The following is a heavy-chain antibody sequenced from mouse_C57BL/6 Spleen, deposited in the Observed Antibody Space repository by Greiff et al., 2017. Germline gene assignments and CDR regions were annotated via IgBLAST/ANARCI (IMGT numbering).Heavy chain of an antibody. D-gene: IGHD1-1*01. CDR1: GYTFTSYW. J-gene: IGHJ3*01. Sequence: QVQLQQPGAELVMPGASVKLSCKASGYTFTSYWMHWVKQRPGQGLEWIGEIDPSDSYTNYNQKFKGKSTLTVYKCSSRAYMQLSSLTSEDSADYYCARDGGGILLQRSRGFAYWGQGTLVTVSA. CDR2: IDPSDSYT. V-gene: IGHV1-69*01. CDR3: ARDGGGILLQRSRGFAY.